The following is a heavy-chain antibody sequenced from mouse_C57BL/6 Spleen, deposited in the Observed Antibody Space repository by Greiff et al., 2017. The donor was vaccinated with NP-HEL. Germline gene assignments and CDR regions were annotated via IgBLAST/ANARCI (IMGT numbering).Heavy chain of an antibody. CDR1: GYSITSGYD. Sequence: EVQLQQSGPGMVKPSQSLSLTCTVTGYSITSGYDWHWIRHFPGDKLEWMGYISYSGSTNYNPSLKSRISITHDTSKNHFFLKLNSVTTEDTATYYCARGLTPWFAYWGQGTLVTVSA. D-gene: IGHD4-1*01. CDR3: ARGLTPWFAY. CDR2: ISYSGST. V-gene: IGHV3-1*01. J-gene: IGHJ3*01.